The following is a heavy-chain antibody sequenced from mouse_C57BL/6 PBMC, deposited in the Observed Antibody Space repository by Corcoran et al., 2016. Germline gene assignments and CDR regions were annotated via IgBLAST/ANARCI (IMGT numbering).Heavy chain of an antibody. CDR2: INPNNGGT. Sequence: EVQLQQSGPDLVMPGPSVKLSCKASGYPFTDYYMHWVKQSHGKSLEWIGDINPNNGGTSYNQKFKGKATLTVDKSSSTAYMELRSLTSEDSAVYYCARRGYYYGSSPMDYWGQGTSVTVSS. D-gene: IGHD1-1*01. CDR1: GYPFTDYY. J-gene: IGHJ4*01. V-gene: IGHV1-26*01. CDR3: ARRGYYYGSSPMDY.